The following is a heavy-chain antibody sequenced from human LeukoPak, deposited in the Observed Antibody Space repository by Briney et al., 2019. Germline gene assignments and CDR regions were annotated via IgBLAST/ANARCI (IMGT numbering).Heavy chain of an antibody. D-gene: IGHD2-15*01. J-gene: IGHJ6*02. V-gene: IGHV1-2*02. CDR2: INPNSGGT. CDR1: GYTFTGYY. CDR3: ARKGRGCSGGSCYSHYYYYYGMDV. Sequence: ASVKVSCKASGYTFTGYYMHWVRQAPGQGLEWMGWINPNSGGTNYAQKFQGRVTMTRDTSISTAYMELSRLRSDDTAVYYCARKGRGCSGGSCYSHYYYYYGMDVWGQGTTVTVSS.